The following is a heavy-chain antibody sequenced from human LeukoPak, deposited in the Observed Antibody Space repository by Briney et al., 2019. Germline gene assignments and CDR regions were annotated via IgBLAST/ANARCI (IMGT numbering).Heavy chain of an antibody. D-gene: IGHD3-22*01. CDR2: ISSSGSTI. CDR1: GFTFSDYY. J-gene: IGHJ4*02. Sequence: PGGSLRLSCAASGFTFSDYYMSWIRQAPGKGLDWVSYISSSGSTIYYADSAKGRFTISRDNAKNSLYLQMNSLRAEDTAVYYCARSGYYYDSSGYYLDYWGQGTLVTVSS. V-gene: IGHV3-11*04. CDR3: ARSGYYYDSSGYYLDY.